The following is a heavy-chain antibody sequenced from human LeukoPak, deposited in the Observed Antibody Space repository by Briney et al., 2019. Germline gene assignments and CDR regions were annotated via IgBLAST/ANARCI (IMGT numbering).Heavy chain of an antibody. CDR3: ARGSIGGYRDTFDI. CDR1: GYTFTSYD. CDR2: MNPNSGNT. Sequence: ASVKVSCKASGYTFTSYDINWVRQATGQGLEWMGWMNPNSGNTGSAQKFQGRVTMTRNTSISTAYMELSSLRSEDTAVYYGARGSIGGYRDTFDIWGQGTMVTVSS. V-gene: IGHV1-8*01. D-gene: IGHD5-12*01. J-gene: IGHJ3*02.